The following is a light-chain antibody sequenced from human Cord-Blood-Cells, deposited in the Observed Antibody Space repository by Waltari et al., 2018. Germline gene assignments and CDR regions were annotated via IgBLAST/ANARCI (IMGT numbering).Light chain of an antibody. CDR2: GAS. V-gene: IGKV3-15*01. CDR1: QSVSSN. Sequence: EIVMTQSPATLSVSPGERATLSCRASQSVSSNLAWYQQKPGQAPRLLIYGASTRATGIPSRFSGSWSGTEFTLTISSLQSEDFAVYDCQQYNNWPVTFGQGTKLEIK. CDR3: QQYNNWPVT. J-gene: IGKJ2*01.